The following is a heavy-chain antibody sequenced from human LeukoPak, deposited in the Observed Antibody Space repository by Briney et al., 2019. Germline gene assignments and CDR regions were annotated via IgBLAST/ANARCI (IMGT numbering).Heavy chain of an antibody. Sequence: PGGSLRLSCAPSGFTFSSYAMSWVRQAPGRGLEWVSGVSGSGDSPYHADSVKGRFTISRDNSKNTLYLHMNNLRAEDTALYFCAKGAGVTCYSSIDSCGQGTLVTVSS. J-gene: IGHJ4*02. CDR3: AKGAGVTCYSSIDS. D-gene: IGHD2-15*01. V-gene: IGHV3-23*01. CDR2: VSGSGDSP. CDR1: GFTFSSYA.